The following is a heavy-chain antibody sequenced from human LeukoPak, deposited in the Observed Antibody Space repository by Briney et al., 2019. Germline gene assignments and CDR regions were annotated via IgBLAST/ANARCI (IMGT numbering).Heavy chain of an antibody. D-gene: IGHD2-15*01. CDR2: IYYSGST. Sequence: PSETLSLTCTVSGASISSYYWSWIRQPPGKGLEWIGYIYYSGSTNYHPSLKSRVPISVATSKKQLSLKLSCLTAAATAVYYCARRNCSGGSCYLSPSSWWFDPWGQGTLVTVSS. V-gene: IGHV4-59*01. J-gene: IGHJ5*02. CDR1: GASISSYY. CDR3: ARRNCSGGSCYLSPSSWWFDP.